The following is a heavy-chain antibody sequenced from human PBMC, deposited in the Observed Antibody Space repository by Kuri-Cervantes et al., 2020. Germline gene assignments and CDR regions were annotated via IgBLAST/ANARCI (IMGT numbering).Heavy chain of an antibody. CDR3: ARANSGYDFYYYYGMDV. CDR1: GGSISSGSYY. V-gene: IGHV4-61*02. CDR2: IYTSGST. J-gene: IGHJ6*02. Sequence: LSCTVSGGSISSGSYYWSWIRQPAGKGLEWIGRIYTSGSTNYNPSLKSRVTISVDTSKNQFSLKLSSVTAADTAVYYCARANSGYDFYYYYGMDVWGQGTTVTVSS. D-gene: IGHD5-12*01.